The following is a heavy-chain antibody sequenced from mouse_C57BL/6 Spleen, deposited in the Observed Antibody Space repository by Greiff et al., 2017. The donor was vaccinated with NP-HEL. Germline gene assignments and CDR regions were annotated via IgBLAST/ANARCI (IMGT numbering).Heavy chain of an antibody. V-gene: IGHV1-15*01. J-gene: IGHJ1*03. CDR2: IDPETGGT. D-gene: IGHD1-1*01. CDR1: GYTFTDYE. CDR3: TRKESGSSYVGYFDV. Sequence: QVQLQQSGAELVRPGASVTLSCKASGYTFTDYEMHWVKQTPVHGLEWIGAIDPETGGTAYNQKFKGKAILTADKSSSTAYMELRSLTSEDSAVYYCTRKESGSSYVGYFDVWGTGTTVTVSS.